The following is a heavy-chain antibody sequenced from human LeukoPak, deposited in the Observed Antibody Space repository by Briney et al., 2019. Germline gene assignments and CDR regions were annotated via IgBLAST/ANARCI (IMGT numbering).Heavy chain of an antibody. Sequence: GGSLRLSWAASGFSFTNYAMSWVRQAPAGGREWLSSMKGGGETFYADSVKGRFTLSRDDSRNTVQLNNLRVEDTAIYYCARASWISTADAVWWGQGTQVTVSS. J-gene: IGHJ4*02. CDR2: MKGGGET. V-gene: IGHV3-23*01. CDR1: GFSFTNYA. CDR3: ARASWISTADAVW. D-gene: IGHD2-2*03.